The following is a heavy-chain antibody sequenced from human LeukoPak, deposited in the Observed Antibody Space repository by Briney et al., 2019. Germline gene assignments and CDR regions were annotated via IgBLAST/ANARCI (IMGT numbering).Heavy chain of an antibody. D-gene: IGHD3-22*01. Sequence: SETLSLTCTVSGVSISNYYWSWIRQPPGKGLEWIGYIYYSGSTNYNPSLKSRVTMSVDTSKNQFSLKLSSVTAADTAVYYCARQGDSSGYGTWGQGTLVTVSS. J-gene: IGHJ5*02. V-gene: IGHV4-59*01. CDR3: ARQGDSSGYGT. CDR2: IYYSGST. CDR1: GVSISNYY.